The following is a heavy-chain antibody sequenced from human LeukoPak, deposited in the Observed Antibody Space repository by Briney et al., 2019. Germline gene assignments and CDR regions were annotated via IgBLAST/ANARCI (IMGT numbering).Heavy chain of an antibody. V-gene: IGHV3-23*01. J-gene: IGHJ4*02. Sequence: GGSLRLSCAASGFTFSNYAMTWVRQAPGKGLEWVSTISGGGGGTYYADSVKGRFTISRDNSKNTLYLQMNSLRAEDTAVYYCAKDSGYDLGIGYWGQGTLVTVSS. CDR3: AKDSGYDLGIGY. CDR2: ISGGGGGT. CDR1: GFTFSNYA. D-gene: IGHD5-12*01.